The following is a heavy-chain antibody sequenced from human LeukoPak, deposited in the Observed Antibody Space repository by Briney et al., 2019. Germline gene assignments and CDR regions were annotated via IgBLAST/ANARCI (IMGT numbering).Heavy chain of an antibody. V-gene: IGHV3-23*01. CDR2: ISYSGGST. J-gene: IGHJ5*02. CDR3: ARELCSGPTNWFDT. CDR1: EFTFRSYA. D-gene: IGHD6-19*01. Sequence: AGGSLRLSWGASEFTFRSYAMSGVRQAPGEGVEGCSGISYSGGSTYYADSVKGRFTICKDNAKNMLDVQMNSLRADDTAVYYCARELCSGPTNWFDTWGQGTLVTVSS.